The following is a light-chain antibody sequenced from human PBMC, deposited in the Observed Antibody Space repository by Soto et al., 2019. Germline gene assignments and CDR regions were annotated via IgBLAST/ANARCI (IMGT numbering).Light chain of an antibody. V-gene: IGKV3-20*01. CDR3: QQYGSSPLYT. CDR2: GAS. J-gene: IGKJ2*01. CDR1: QSVSSSY. Sequence: EIVLTQSPGTLSFSPGERATLSCRASQSVSSSYLAWYQQKPDQAPRLLIYGASSRPTGVPDRFSGSGSGTDFTLTISRLEPEDFAEYYCQQYGSSPLYTFGQGTKLEIK.